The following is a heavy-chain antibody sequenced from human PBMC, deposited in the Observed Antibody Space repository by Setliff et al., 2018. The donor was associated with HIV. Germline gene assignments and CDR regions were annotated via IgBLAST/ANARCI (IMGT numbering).Heavy chain of an antibody. J-gene: IGHJ6*02. V-gene: IGHV1-3*01. CDR3: ARGGERLEWLYGTVTYGMDV. CDR1: GYTFTSYA. Sequence: ASVKVSCKASGYTFTSYAMHWVRQAPGQRLEWMGWINAGNGNTKYSQKFQGRVTITRDTSASTAYMELSSLRSEDTAVYYCARGGERLEWLYGTVTYGMDVWGQGTTVTVSS. D-gene: IGHD3-3*01. CDR2: INAGNGNT.